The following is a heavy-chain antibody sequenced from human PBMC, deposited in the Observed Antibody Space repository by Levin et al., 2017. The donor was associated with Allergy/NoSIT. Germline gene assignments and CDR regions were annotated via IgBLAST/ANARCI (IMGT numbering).Heavy chain of an antibody. CDR1: GGSFSGYY. D-gene: IGHD3-10*01. CDR3: ARVRRVRGWFDP. V-gene: IGHV4-34*01. J-gene: IGHJ5*02. Sequence: SETLSLTCAVYGGSFSGYYWSWIRQPPGKGLEWIGEINHSGSTNYNPSLKSRVTISVDTSKNQFSLKLSSVTAADTAVYYCARVRRVRGWFDPWGQGTLVTVSS. CDR2: INHSGST.